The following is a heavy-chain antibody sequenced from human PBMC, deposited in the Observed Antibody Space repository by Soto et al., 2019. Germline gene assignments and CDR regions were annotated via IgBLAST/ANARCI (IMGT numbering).Heavy chain of an antibody. CDR3: ARECHSYYYDSSGYYWDY. V-gene: IGHV1-3*01. D-gene: IGHD3-22*01. CDR2: INAGNGNT. J-gene: IGHJ4*02. CDR1: GYTFTSYA. Sequence: AASVKVSCKASGYTFTSYAMHWVRQAPGQRLEWMGWINAGNGNTKYSQKFQGRVTITRDTSASTAYMELSSLRSEDTAVYYCARECHSYYYDSSGYYWDYWGQGTLVTVSS.